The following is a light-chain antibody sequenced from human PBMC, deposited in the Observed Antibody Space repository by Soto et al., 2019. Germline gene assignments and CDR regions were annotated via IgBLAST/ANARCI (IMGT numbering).Light chain of an antibody. Sequence: EIHMTQSKSSLSAALGEGVTITSRASQSISRYLNWYQQKPGNAPKLLIYAASSLQSGVPSRFSGSGSGTDFTPTISSLQPEDFATYYCQQSYSTSWTFGQGRKVDVK. CDR3: QQSYSTSWT. J-gene: IGKJ1*01. V-gene: IGKV1-39*01. CDR2: AAS. CDR1: QSISRY.